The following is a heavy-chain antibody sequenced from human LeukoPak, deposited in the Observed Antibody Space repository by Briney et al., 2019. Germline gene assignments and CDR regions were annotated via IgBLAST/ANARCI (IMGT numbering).Heavy chain of an antibody. J-gene: IGHJ3*02. CDR1: GGSISSSSYY. CDR2: IYYSGST. CDR3: ARDYGSSSWPTGAFDI. Sequence: SETLSLTCTVSGGSISSSSYYWSWIRQPPGKGLEWIGYIYYSGSTNYNPSLKSRVTISVDTSKNQFSLKLSSVTAADTAVYYCARDYGSSSWPTGAFDIWGQGTMVTVSS. D-gene: IGHD6-13*01. V-gene: IGHV4-61*01.